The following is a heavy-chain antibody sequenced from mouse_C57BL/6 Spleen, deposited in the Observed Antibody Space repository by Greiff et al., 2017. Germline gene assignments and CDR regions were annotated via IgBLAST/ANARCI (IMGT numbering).Heavy chain of an antibody. CDR3: ARLGYYGSPWYFDV. V-gene: IGHV1-55*01. CDR2: IYPGSGST. D-gene: IGHD1-1*01. J-gene: IGHJ1*03. CDR1: GYTFTSYW. Sequence: VQLQQPGAELVKPGASVKMSCKASGYTFTSYWITWVKQRPGQGLEWIGDIYPGSGSTNYTEKFKSKATLTVDTSSSTAYMQLSSLTAEDSAVYYCARLGYYGSPWYFDVWGTGTTVTVSS.